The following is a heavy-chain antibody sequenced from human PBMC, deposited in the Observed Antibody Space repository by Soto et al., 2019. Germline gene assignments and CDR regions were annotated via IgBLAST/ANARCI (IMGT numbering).Heavy chain of an antibody. D-gene: IGHD5-12*01. Sequence: QVQMVESGGGVVQPGRSLRLSCAESGFSFENYGMHWVRQAPGRGLEWVAIIWYDGSLQYYAAAVKGRFTISRDNSKNTLYLEMNSLRAEDTAVYYCANLWGDGYNLGQDYNGMDVWGQGTTVIVS. CDR2: IWYDGSLQ. CDR1: GFSFENYG. CDR3: ANLWGDGYNLGQDYNGMDV. J-gene: IGHJ6*02. V-gene: IGHV3-33*06.